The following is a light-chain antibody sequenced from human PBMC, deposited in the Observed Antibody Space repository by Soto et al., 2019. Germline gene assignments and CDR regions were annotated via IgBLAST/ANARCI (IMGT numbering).Light chain of an antibody. CDR1: SSDVGGYNY. Sequence: QSALTQPASVSGSPGQSITISCTGTSSDVGGYNYVSWYQHHPGKAPKLMIYEVSNRPSGVSNRFSGSKSGNTASLTISGLQAEDEADFYCSSYTSSSTRVFGGGTKPTVL. CDR2: EVS. CDR3: SSYTSSSTRV. J-gene: IGLJ3*02. V-gene: IGLV2-14*01.